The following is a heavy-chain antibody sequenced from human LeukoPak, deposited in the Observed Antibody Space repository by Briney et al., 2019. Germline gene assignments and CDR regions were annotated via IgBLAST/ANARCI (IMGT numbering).Heavy chain of an antibody. Sequence: GGSLRLSCAASGFTFSSYAMSWVRQAPGKGLEWVSAISGSGGSTYYADSVKGRFTISRDNSKNTLYLQMNSLRAEDTAVYYCAKLRRAMVSFRLLGAFDIWGQGTMVTVSS. J-gene: IGHJ3*02. CDR2: ISGSGGST. CDR3: AKLRRAMVSFRLLGAFDI. D-gene: IGHD5-18*01. CDR1: GFTFSSYA. V-gene: IGHV3-23*01.